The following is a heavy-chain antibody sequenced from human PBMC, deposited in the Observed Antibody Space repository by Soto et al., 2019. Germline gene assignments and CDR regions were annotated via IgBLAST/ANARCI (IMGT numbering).Heavy chain of an antibody. CDR3: ARAHLYYSDSSGYYYFDY. V-gene: IGHV1-18*01. CDR1: GYTFTSYG. CDR2: ISAYNGNT. D-gene: IGHD3-22*01. J-gene: IGHJ4*02. Sequence: ASVKVSCKASGYTFTSYGISWVRQAPGQGLEWMGWISAYNGNTNYAQKLQGRVTMTTDTSTSTAYMELRSLRSDDTAVYYCARAHLYYSDSSGYYYFDYWGQGTLVTVYS.